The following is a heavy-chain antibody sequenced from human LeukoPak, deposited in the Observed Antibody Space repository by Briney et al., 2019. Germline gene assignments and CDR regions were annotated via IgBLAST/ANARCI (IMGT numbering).Heavy chain of an antibody. J-gene: IGHJ4*02. CDR2: IYYSGST. CDR3: ARGGRYFDWLPDY. D-gene: IGHD3-9*01. Sequence: SETLSLTCTVSGGSISSGDYYWSWIRQPPGKGLEWIGYIYYSGSTYYNPSLKSRVTISVDTSKNQFSLKLSSVTAADTAVYYCARGGRYFDWLPDYWGQGTLVTVSS. V-gene: IGHV4-30-4*01. CDR1: GGSISSGDYY.